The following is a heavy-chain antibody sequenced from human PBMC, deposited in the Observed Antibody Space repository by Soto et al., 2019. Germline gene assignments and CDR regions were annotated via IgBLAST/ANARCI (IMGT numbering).Heavy chain of an antibody. Sequence: PGESLKISCEDSGYSFVTHWISWVRQMPGKGLEWIGIIYPYGSETTYSPAFQGHVTISADKSTNTAYLQWSSLKASDTAIYYCARISPSYPYFYYGMDVWGQGTTVTVSS. CDR3: ARISPSYPYFYYGMDV. D-gene: IGHD3-10*01. CDR1: GYSFVTHW. J-gene: IGHJ6*02. CDR2: IYPYGSET. V-gene: IGHV5-51*01.